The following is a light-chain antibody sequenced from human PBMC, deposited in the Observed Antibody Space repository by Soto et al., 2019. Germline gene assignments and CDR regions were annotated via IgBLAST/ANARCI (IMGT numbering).Light chain of an antibody. CDR2: GAS. V-gene: IGKV3-15*01. CDR3: QQYNKWPPYT. Sequence: EIVMTQSPATLSVSPGERATLSCRASQSVSSNLAWYQKKPGQAPRLLIYGASTRATGIPARFSGSGSGTDFTLTISSLQSEDFAVYYCQQYNKWPPYTFGQGTKLEIK. CDR1: QSVSSN. J-gene: IGKJ2*01.